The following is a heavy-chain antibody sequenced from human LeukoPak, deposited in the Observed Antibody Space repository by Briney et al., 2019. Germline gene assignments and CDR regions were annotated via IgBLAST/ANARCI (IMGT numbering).Heavy chain of an antibody. J-gene: IGHJ4*02. CDR2: INPNGGGT. D-gene: IGHD3-3*02. CDR3: ARDEGFLAAFWDRLDY. V-gene: IGHV1-2*02. CDR1: GYTFTSYY. Sequence: ASVKVSCKASGYTFTSYYMHWVRQAPGQGLEGMGWINPNGGGTNYAQKFQGRVTMTRDTSISTAYMELSRLRSEDTAVYYCARDEGFLAAFWDRLDYWGEGTLVSVSS.